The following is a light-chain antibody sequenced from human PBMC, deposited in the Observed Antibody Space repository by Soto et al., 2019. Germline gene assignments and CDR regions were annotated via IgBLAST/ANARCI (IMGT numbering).Light chain of an antibody. J-gene: IGLJ1*01. V-gene: IGLV1-51*01. CDR2: GNS. Sequence: QSVLTQPPSVSAAPGQKVSISCSGSSSKSEGHYVSWYQQLPGTAPKLLIYGNSERPSGIPDRFSGSKSGTSATLDITGLQTGDEADYYCGTWDSNLSAYVFGTGTKATVL. CDR1: SSKSEGHY. CDR3: GTWDSNLSAYV.